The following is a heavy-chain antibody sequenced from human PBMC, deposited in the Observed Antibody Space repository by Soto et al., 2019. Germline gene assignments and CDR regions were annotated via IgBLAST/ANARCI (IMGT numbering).Heavy chain of an antibody. Sequence: EVQLVESGGGLVQPGRSLRLSCAASGFTFDDYAMHWVRQAPGKGLEWVSGISWNSGSIGYADSVKGRFTISRDNAKNSLYLQMSSLRAEDTALYYCAKDRMVYAATYYYDGMDVWGQGTTVTVSS. CDR2: ISWNSGSI. CDR3: AKDRMVYAATYYYDGMDV. V-gene: IGHV3-9*01. CDR1: GFTFDDYA. J-gene: IGHJ6*02. D-gene: IGHD2-8*01.